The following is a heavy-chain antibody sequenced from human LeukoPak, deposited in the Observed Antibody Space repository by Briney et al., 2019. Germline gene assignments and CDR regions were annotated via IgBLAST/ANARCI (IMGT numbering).Heavy chain of an antibody. V-gene: IGHV1-18*04. CDR2: ISAYNGNT. D-gene: IGHD3-9*01. J-gene: IGHJ4*02. CDR3: ARGVVDWSQPDY. CDR1: GYTFTGYY. Sequence: GASVKVSCEASGYTFTGYYMHWVRQAPGQGLEWMGWISAYNGNTNYAQKLQGRVTMTTDTSTSTAYMELRSLRSDDTAVYYCARGVVDWSQPDYWGQGTLVTVSS.